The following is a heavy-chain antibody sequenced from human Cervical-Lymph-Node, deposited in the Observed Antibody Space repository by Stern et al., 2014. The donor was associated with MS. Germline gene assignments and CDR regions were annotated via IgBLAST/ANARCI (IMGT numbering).Heavy chain of an antibody. J-gene: IGHJ4*02. CDR3: VRTARLSDY. CDR1: GFTFSDHY. D-gene: IGHD6-6*01. V-gene: IGHV3-11*01. Sequence: VQLVESGGGVVKPGGSLRLSCAASGFTFSDHYMSWIRQAPGKGLECVSYVSHSGDTTNYADSVKGRFSISRDNAKNSVYLQLNSLTAEDTAVYYCVRTARLSDYWGQGTLVTVSS. CDR2: VSHSGDTT.